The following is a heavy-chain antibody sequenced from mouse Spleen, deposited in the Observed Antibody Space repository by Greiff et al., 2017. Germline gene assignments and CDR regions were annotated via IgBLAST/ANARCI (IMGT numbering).Heavy chain of an antibody. CDR1: GYTFTSYW. CDR3: AREGGRRYFDY. CDR2: IHPNSGST. J-gene: IGHJ2*01. V-gene: IGHV1-64*01. D-gene: IGHD3-3*01. Sequence: QVQLQQPGAELVKPGASVKLSFKASGYTFTSYWMHWVKQRPGQGLEWIGMIHPNSGSTNYNEKFKSKATLTVDKSSSTAYMQLSSLTSEDSAVYDCAREGGRRYFDYWGQGTTLTVSS.